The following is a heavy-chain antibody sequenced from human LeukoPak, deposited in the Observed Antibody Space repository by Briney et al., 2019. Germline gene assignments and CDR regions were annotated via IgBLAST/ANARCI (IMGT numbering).Heavy chain of an antibody. V-gene: IGHV3-21*01. CDR3: ARDRGALWYDTSGFAFDI. CDR2: ISSSSSYM. D-gene: IGHD3-22*01. J-gene: IGHJ3*02. CDR1: GFTLSTNS. Sequence: GGSLRLSCAASGFTLSTNSMNWVRQAPGKGLEWVSSISSSSSYMFYADSVKGRFTISRDNAKKSLYLEMDSLRAEDTAVYYCARDRGALWYDTSGFAFDIWGQGTRVSVSS.